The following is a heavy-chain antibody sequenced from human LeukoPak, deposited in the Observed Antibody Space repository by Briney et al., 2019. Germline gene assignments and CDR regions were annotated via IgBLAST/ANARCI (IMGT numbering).Heavy chain of an antibody. J-gene: IGHJ4*02. Sequence: PSETLSLTCTVSGGSISSYYWSWLRQPPGKGLEWIGYIYYSGRTNYNPSLKSRVTISVDTSKNQFSLKLSSVTAADTAVYYCARRGPTLYGSGSYYNEPFDYWGQGTLVTVSS. V-gene: IGHV4-59*01. CDR3: ARRGPTLYGSGSYYNEPFDY. CDR2: IYYSGRT. D-gene: IGHD3-10*01. CDR1: GGSISSYY.